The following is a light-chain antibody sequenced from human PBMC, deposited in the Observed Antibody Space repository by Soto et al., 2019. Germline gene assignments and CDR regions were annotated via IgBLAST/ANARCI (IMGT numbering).Light chain of an antibody. Sequence: EIVLTQSPGALSLSPGERATLSCGASQSVSSSYLAWYQQKPGQAPRLLIYGASTRATGIPDRFSGSGSGTDFTLTISRLKPEDFAVYYCQQYGSSPRTFDQGTKVEIK. CDR1: QSVSSSY. J-gene: IGKJ1*01. CDR2: GAS. CDR3: QQYGSSPRT. V-gene: IGKV3-20*01.